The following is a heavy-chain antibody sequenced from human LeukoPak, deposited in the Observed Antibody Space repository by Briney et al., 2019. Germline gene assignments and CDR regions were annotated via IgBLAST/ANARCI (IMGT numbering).Heavy chain of an antibody. CDR3: ARGGPTAMHFDY. J-gene: IGHJ4*02. D-gene: IGHD5-18*01. V-gene: IGHV1-69*13. Sequence: ASVKVSCTASGGTFSSYAISWVRQAPGQGLEWMGGIIPIFGTANYAQKFQGRVTITADESTSTAYMELSSLRSEDTAVYYCARGGPTAMHFDYWGQGTLVTVSS. CDR1: GGTFSSYA. CDR2: IIPIFGTA.